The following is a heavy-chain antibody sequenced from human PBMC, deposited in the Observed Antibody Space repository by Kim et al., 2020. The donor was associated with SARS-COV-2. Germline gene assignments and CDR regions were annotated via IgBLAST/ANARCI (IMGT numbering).Heavy chain of an antibody. CDR1: GFTFSSYW. D-gene: IGHD1-7*01. CDR2: IKQDGSEK. CDR3: ARESIGDWNYELDYFDY. J-gene: IGHJ4*02. V-gene: IGHV3-7*01. Sequence: GGSLRLSCAASGFTFSSYWMSWVRQAPGKGLEWVANIKQDGSEKYYVDSVKGRFTISRDNAKNSLYLQMNSLRAEDTAVYYCARESIGDWNYELDYFDYWGQGTLVTVSS.